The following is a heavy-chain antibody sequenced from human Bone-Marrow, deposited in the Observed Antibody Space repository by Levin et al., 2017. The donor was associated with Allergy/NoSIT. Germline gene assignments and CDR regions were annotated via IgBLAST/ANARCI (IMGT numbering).Heavy chain of an antibody. CDR2: VNPSDGST. V-gene: IGHV1-46*01. D-gene: IGHD2-2*01. J-gene: IGHJ6*02. CDR1: GYTFTDYY. CDR3: AREMYCGSPRCYSPGYYGMDV. Sequence: ASVKVSCKASGYTFTDYYMHWVRQAPGHGLEWMGLVNPSDGSTSYAQKFQGRVTMTTDTATRTGYMKLSSLRSEDTAGYYGAREMYCGSPRCYSPGYYGMDVWGQGTTVTVSS.